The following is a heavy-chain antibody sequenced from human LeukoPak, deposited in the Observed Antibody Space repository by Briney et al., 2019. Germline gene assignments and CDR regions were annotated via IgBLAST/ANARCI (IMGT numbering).Heavy chain of an antibody. J-gene: IGHJ1*01. Sequence: GGSLRLSCAASGFIFDRYEMKWVRRAPGRGLEGLSYVSANGATTYYAESVRGRFSISRDNAKTSLSLQMTSLRVEDTAVYYCAIGGEGSGTYFGHWGQGTLVTVFS. CDR3: AIGGEGSGTYFGH. CDR2: VSANGATT. D-gene: IGHD1-26*01. V-gene: IGHV3-48*03. CDR1: GFIFDRYE.